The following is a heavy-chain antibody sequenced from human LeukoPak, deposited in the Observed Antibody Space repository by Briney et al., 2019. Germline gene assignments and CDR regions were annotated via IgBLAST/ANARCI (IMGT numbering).Heavy chain of an antibody. CDR1: GFTFDDYG. J-gene: IGHJ4*02. Sequence: GGSLRLSCAASGFTFDDYGVSWVRQVPGKGLEWVSGIKWNGGSTGYADSVKGRFTISRDNAKNSLYLQMNSLRAEDTALYYCARVYDYVWGSYFDYWGQGTLVTVSS. D-gene: IGHD3-16*01. CDR2: IKWNGGST. CDR3: ARVYDYVWGSYFDY. V-gene: IGHV3-20*04.